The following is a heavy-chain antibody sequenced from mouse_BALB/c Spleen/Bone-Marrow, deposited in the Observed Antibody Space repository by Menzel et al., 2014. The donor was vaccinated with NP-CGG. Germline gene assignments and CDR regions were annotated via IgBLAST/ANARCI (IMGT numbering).Heavy chain of an antibody. CDR3: ARNYGFDY. CDR2: ILPGSGST. CDR1: SYTFSSYW. Sequence: LQQTGAELMKAEASVQLSCKATSYTFSSYWIEWVKQRPGHGLEWIGEILPGSGSTNYNEKFKGKATFTADTSSNAAYMQLSSLTSEDSAVYYCARNYGFDYWGQGNTLTGSS. D-gene: IGHD1-1*01. J-gene: IGHJ2*01. V-gene: IGHV1-9*01.